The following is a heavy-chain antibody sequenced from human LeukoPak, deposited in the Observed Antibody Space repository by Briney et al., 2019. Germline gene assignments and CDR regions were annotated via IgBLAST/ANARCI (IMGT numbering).Heavy chain of an antibody. J-gene: IGHJ6*02. CDR3: AKEIAGAGSPYYYCFCMDV. CDR1: GFTFSNYW. V-gene: IGHV3-74*01. D-gene: IGHD6-13*01. Sequence: QAGGSLRLSCAASGFTFSNYWMRWVRHAPGKGLVWVSRINTDGSRITYADSVKGRFSNSRDNAMKTVYLQMNSLRAEDTAVYYCAKEIAGAGSPYYYCFCMDVWGQGTTVTVSS. CDR2: INTDGSRI.